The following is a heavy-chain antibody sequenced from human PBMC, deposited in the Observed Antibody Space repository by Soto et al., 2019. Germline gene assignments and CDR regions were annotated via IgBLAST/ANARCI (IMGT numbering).Heavy chain of an antibody. J-gene: IGHJ6*03. CDR3: ARDFDFWSGYGVQRGDYMDV. CDR2: ISAYNGNT. D-gene: IGHD3-3*01. CDR1: GYTFTSYG. V-gene: IGHV1-18*01. Sequence: ASVKVSCKASGYTFTSYGISWVRQAPGQGLEWMGWISAYNGNTNYAQKLQGRVTMTTDTSTSTAYMELRSLRSDDTAVYYCARDFDFWSGYGVQRGDYMDVWGKGTTVTVSS.